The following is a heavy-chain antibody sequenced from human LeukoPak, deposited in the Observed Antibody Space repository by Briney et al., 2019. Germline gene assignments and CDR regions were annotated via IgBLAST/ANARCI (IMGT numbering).Heavy chain of an antibody. CDR3: AKPNILAAAGTNHDY. D-gene: IGHD6-13*01. J-gene: IGHJ4*02. V-gene: IGHV3-23*01. Sequence: GGSLRLSCTASGFTFSSYAMSWVRQAPGKGLEWVSAISGSGVSTYYAGSVKGRFTISRDNSKNTLYLQMNSLRAEDTAVYYCAKPNILAAAGTNHDYWGQGTLVTVSS. CDR2: ISGSGVST. CDR1: GFTFSSYA.